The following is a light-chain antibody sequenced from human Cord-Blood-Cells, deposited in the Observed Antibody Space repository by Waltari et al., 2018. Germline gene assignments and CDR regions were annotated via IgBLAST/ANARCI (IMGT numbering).Light chain of an antibody. J-gene: IGKJ1*01. CDR2: AAS. V-gene: IGKV1-39*01. CDR1: QSISSY. CDR3: QQSYSTPPWT. Sequence: DIQMTQSPSSLSASVGDRVTITCRASQSISSYLNWYQQKPGKAPKLLIYAASSLQRGVPSRFSGSGSCTDFTLTISSLQPEDFATYYCQQSYSTPPWTFGQGTKVEIK.